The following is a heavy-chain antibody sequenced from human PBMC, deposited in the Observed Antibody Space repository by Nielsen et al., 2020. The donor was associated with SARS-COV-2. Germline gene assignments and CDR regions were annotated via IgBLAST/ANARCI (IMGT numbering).Heavy chain of an antibody. J-gene: IGHJ6*01. CDR3: TLLQEHL. CDR1: GFTFSKHA. Sequence: GESLKISCVASGFTFSKHAMTWVRQAPGKGLVWVSSISGSAGSIYYADSVKRRFTISRDNSKNTVFLQMNSLHQGPIGLPPGTLLQEHLWG. V-gene: IGHV3-23*01. CDR2: ISGSAGSI.